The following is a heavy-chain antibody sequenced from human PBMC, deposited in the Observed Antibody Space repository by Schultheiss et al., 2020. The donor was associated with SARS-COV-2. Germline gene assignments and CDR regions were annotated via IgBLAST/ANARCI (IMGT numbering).Heavy chain of an antibody. CDR2: ISGTDDDT. J-gene: IGHJ6*02. D-gene: IGHD5-12*01. CDR3: AGGRSGYYDPFYYGMDV. V-gene: IGHV3-23*01. CDR1: GFTFSNYA. Sequence: GGSLRLSCAASGFTFSNYAMSWVRQAPGKGLEWVSSISGTDDDTYYADSVTGRFALSSDSSKNTLYLQINNLRADDTALYYCAGGRSGYYDPFYYGMDVWGQGTAVTVSS.